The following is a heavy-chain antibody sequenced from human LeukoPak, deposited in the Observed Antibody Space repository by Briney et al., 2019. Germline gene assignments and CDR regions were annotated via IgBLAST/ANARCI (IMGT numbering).Heavy chain of an antibody. CDR2: IKQDGSET. V-gene: IGHV3-7*01. J-gene: IGHJ4*02. CDR3: ARDRGSSGWYEFDY. CDR1: GFTFSNYW. Sequence: PGGSLRLSCAASGFTFSNYWMSWVRRAPGKGLEWVANIKQDGSETYYVDSVRGRFTISRDNAKKSLYLQMNSLRAEDTAVYYCARDRGSSGWYEFDYWGQGTLVTVSS. D-gene: IGHD6-19*01.